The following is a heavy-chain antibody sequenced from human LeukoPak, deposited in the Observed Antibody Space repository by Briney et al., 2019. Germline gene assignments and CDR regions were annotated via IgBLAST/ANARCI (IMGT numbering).Heavy chain of an antibody. CDR1: GGTFSSFA. J-gene: IGHJ4*02. D-gene: IGHD2-21*01. V-gene: IGHV1-69*05. Sequence: ASVKVSCKPSGGTFSSFAISWVRQAPGQGLERMGGIIPLFGTATYSQMFQGRVTITTDESTSTAYMDLSSLKSEDTAVYYCARLMTSYYYFDYWGQGTLVTVSS. CDR2: IIPLFGTA. CDR3: ARLMTSYYYFDY.